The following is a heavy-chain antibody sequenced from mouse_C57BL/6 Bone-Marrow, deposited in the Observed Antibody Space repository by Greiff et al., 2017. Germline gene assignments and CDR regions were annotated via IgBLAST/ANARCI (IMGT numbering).Heavy chain of an antibody. CDR2: IDPYDSYT. CDR1: GYTFTSYW. D-gene: IGHD2-10*01. J-gene: IGHJ3*01. Sequence: QVQLQQPGAELVMPGASVKLSCKASGYTFTSYWMHWVKQRPGQGLEWIGEIDPYDSYTNYNQKFKGKSTLTVDKSSSTAYMQLSSLTSEDSAVYCCATYYCQSSWFAYWGQGTLVTVSA. V-gene: IGHV1-69*01. CDR3: ATYYCQSSWFAY.